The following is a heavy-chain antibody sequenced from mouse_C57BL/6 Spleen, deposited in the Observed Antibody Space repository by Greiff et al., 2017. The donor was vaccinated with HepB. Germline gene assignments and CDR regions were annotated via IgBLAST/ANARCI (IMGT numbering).Heavy chain of an antibody. D-gene: IGHD1-1*01. CDR1: GYTFTSYT. CDR2: INPSSGYT. J-gene: IGHJ4*01. Sequence: QVQLQQSGAELARPGASVKMSCKASGYTFTSYTMHWVKQSPGQGLEWIGYINPSSGYTKYNQKFKDKATLTADTSSSTDYMQLSSLTSEDSAVYYCARSQDYYGDAMDYWGQGTSVTVSS. CDR3: ARSQDYYGDAMDY. V-gene: IGHV1-4*01.